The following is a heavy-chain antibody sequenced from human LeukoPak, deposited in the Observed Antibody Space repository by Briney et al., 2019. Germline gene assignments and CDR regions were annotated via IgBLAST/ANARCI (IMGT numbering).Heavy chain of an antibody. Sequence: GASVKVSCKASGYTFTSYYIHWVRQAPGQGLEWMGMINPSGVSSSNAQKFQGRVTMTRDTSTSTVNMELSSLRSEDTAVYYCARTDSNSSYYFHYWGQGTLVTVSS. J-gene: IGHJ4*02. D-gene: IGHD6-13*01. V-gene: IGHV1-46*01. CDR2: INPSGVSS. CDR1: GYTFTSYY. CDR3: ARTDSNSSYYFHY.